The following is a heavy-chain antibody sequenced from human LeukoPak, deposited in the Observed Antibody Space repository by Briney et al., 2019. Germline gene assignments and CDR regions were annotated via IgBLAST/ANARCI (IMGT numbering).Heavy chain of an antibody. V-gene: IGHV1-69*04. D-gene: IGHD2-2*02. CDR3: ARDPPRYCSSTSCYNFPQEFDY. CDR2: IIPILGIA. Sequence: SVKVSXKASGGTFSSYTISWVRQAPGQGLEWMGRIIPILGIANYAQKFQGRVTITADKSTSTAYMELSSLRSEDTAVYYCARDPPRYCSSTSCYNFPQEFDYWGQGTLVTVSS. CDR1: GGTFSSYT. J-gene: IGHJ4*02.